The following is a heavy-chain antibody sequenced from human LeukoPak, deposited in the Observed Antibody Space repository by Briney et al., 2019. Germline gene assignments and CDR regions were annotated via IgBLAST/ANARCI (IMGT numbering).Heavy chain of an antibody. Sequence: GGSLRLSCAASGSTFSSYSMNWVRQAPGKGLEWVSYISSSSSTIYYADSVKGRFTISRDNSKNTLYLQMNSLRAEDTAVYYCAPGGLLAAFDYWGQGTLVTVSS. CDR2: ISSSSSTI. J-gene: IGHJ4*02. V-gene: IGHV3-48*01. CDR3: APGGLLAAFDY. CDR1: GSTFSSYS. D-gene: IGHD6-6*01.